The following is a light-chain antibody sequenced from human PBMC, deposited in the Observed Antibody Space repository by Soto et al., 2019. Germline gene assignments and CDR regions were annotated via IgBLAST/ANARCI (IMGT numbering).Light chain of an antibody. CDR2: EVS. V-gene: IGLV2-14*01. J-gene: IGLJ1*01. CDR1: SSDVGGYNY. Sequence: LTQPPSVSGSPGQSITISCTGPSSDVGGYNYVSWYQQHPGKARKPMIYEVSKRPSGVSNRFSGSKSGNTGSLSISGLQAEDEADYYCSSYTSSSTLYVLGTGTKVT. CDR3: SSYTSSSTLYV.